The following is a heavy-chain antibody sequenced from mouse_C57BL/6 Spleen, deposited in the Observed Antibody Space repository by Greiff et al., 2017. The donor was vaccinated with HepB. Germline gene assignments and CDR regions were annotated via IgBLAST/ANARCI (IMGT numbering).Heavy chain of an antibody. V-gene: IGHV1-81*01. J-gene: IGHJ2*01. Sequence: QVQLQQSGAELARPGASVKLSCKASGYTFTSYGISWVKQRTGQGLEWIGEIYPRSGNTYYNEKFKGKATLTADKSSSTAYMELRSLTSEDSAVYFCARSLLTTVVATGDYWGQGTTLTVSS. D-gene: IGHD1-1*01. CDR1: GYTFTSYG. CDR3: ARSLLTTVVATGDY. CDR2: IYPRSGNT.